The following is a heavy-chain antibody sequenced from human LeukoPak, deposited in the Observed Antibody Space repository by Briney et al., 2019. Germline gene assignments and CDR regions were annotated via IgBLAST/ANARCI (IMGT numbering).Heavy chain of an antibody. CDR2: INPNSGGT. CDR3: ARELQGDNWNDGVDY. J-gene: IGHJ4*02. Sequence: GASVKVSCKASGYTFTGYYMHWVRQAPGQGLEWMGWINPNSGGTNYAQKFQGRVTMTRNTSISTAYMELSSLRSEDTAVYYCARELQGDNWNDGVDYWGQGTLVTVSS. V-gene: IGHV1-2*02. CDR1: GYTFTGYY. D-gene: IGHD1-20*01.